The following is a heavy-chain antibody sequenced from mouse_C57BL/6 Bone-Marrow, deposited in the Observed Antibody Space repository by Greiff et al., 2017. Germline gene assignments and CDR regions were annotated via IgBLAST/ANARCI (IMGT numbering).Heavy chain of an antibody. Sequence: DVQLQESGPGLVKPSQSLSLTCTVTGYSITSDYAWNWIRQFPGNKLEWVGYITYSGSTSYHPSLKSRISITRDTSKNQFFLQLSSVTSEDTATYYCTRGRSYWGQGTLVTVSA. V-gene: IGHV3-2*02. J-gene: IGHJ3*01. CDR2: ITYSGST. CDR1: GYSITSDYA. CDR3: TRGRSY.